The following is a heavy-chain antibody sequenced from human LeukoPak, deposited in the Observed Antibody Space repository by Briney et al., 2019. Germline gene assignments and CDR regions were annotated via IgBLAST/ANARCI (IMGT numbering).Heavy chain of an antibody. CDR3: ARAVGWAFDI. D-gene: IGHD4-23*01. CDR1: GYTFTSYD. Sequence: ASVKVSCKASGYTFTSYDINWVRQATGQGLEWMGWMNPNSGNTDYAQNFQGRVTMTRDTSISTAYMELSSLRSEDTAVYYCARAVGWAFDIRGQGTRVTVSS. CDR2: MNPNSGNT. J-gene: IGHJ3*02. V-gene: IGHV1-8*01.